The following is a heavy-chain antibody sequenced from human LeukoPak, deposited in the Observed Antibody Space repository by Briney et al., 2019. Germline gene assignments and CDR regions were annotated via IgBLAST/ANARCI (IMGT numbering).Heavy chain of an antibody. CDR3: ARHYELGVYYYMDV. J-gene: IGHJ6*03. V-gene: IGHV4-59*01. Sequence: SGTLSLTRTGSGGSISSYYWSWIRQPPGKGLERMGDIYYSGSTNYNPSLMSRVTISVDTCKDQVSLKLSSVTAADTAVYYCARHYELGVYYYMDVWRKATTVTISS. CDR1: GGSISSYY. CDR2: IYYSGST. D-gene: IGHD4-17*01.